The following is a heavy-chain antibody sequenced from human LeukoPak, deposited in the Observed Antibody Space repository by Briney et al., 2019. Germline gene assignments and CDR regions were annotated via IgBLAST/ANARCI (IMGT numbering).Heavy chain of an antibody. V-gene: IGHV3-30*18. CDR3: AKEGPFSAIFGVVIRAFDY. CDR1: GVTFSSYG. D-gene: IGHD3-3*01. CDR2: ISYDGSNK. J-gene: IGHJ4*02. Sequence: GGSLRLSCAASGVTFSSYGMHWVRQAPGKGLEWAAVISYDGSNKYYADSVKGRFTISRDNSKNTLYLQMNSLRAEDTAVYYCAKEGPFSAIFGVVIRAFDYWGQGTLVTVSS.